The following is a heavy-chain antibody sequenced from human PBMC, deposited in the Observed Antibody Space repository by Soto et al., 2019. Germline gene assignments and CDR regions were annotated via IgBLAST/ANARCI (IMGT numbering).Heavy chain of an antibody. CDR2: IDPSDSYT. Sequence: EVQLVQSGAEVKKPGESLRISCKGSGYSFTSYWISWVRQMPGKGLEWMGRIDPSDSYTKYSPSFQGHVTMSADKSISTAYLQWSSLKASDTAMYYCARLRYDYGDYLWFDPWGQRTLVTVSS. CDR1: GYSFTSYW. D-gene: IGHD4-17*01. J-gene: IGHJ5*02. CDR3: ARLRYDYGDYLWFDP. V-gene: IGHV5-10-1*03.